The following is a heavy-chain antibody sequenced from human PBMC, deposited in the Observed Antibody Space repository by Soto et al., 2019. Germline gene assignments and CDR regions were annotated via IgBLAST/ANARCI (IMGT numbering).Heavy chain of an antibody. CDR2: ISYDGNTK. Sequence: QVQLVESGGGVVQPGRSLRLSCAASGFPFSNYGMHWVRQAPGKGLEWLAVISYDGNTKYYADSVKGRFTISRDSSKNTVFLQMSSLREEDTAVYHCGKEKDYYLYYGMDVWCQGTTVTVSS. CDR1: GFPFSNYG. V-gene: IGHV3-30*18. J-gene: IGHJ6*02. CDR3: GKEKDYYLYYGMDV.